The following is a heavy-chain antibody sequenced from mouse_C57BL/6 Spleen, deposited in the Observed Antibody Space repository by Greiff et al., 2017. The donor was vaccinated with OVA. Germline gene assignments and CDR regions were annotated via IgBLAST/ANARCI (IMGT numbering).Heavy chain of an antibody. CDR2: LNPNNGGT. V-gene: IGHV1-26*01. J-gene: IGHJ4*01. CDR3: ARGGYVYAMDY. Sequence: EVQLQQSGPELVKPGASVKISCKASGYTFTDYYMNWVQQSHGKSLEWIGDLNPNNGGTSYNQKFKVKATLTVDKSSSTAYMELRSLTSEDSAVYYCARGGYVYAMDYWGQGTSVTVAA. CDR1: GYTFTDYY.